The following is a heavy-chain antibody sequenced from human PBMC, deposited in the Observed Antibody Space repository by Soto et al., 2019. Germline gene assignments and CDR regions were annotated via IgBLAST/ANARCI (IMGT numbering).Heavy chain of an antibody. CDR2: INTDGDVR. CDR3: TRRDVFDL. V-gene: IGHV3-48*01. CDR1: GFTLSTSA. Sequence: GGSLRLSCKVSGFTLSTSAMSWVRQAPGKGLEWVSYINTDGDVRHYADSVKGRFTVSRDNAKNLVYLQMNNVGADDTAVYFCTRRDVFDLWGQGATVTVSS. J-gene: IGHJ3*01.